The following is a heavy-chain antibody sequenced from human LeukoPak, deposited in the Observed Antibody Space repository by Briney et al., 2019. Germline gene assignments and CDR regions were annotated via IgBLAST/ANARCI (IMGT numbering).Heavy chain of an antibody. CDR1: GFTFSDYY. V-gene: IGHV3-11*04. CDR3: ATHYGSGSLLCFDY. Sequence: GGSLRLSCAASGFTFSDYYMSWIRQAPGKGLEWVSYISSSGSTIYYADSVKGRFTISRDNAKNSLYLQMNSLRAEETAVYYCATHYGSGSLLCFDYWGQGTLVTVSS. D-gene: IGHD3-10*01. J-gene: IGHJ4*02. CDR2: ISSSGSTI.